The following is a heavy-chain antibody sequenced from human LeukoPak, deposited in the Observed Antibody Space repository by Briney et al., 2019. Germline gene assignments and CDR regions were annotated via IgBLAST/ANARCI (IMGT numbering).Heavy chain of an antibody. J-gene: IGHJ4*02. CDR2: IKQDGSKK. D-gene: IGHD5-24*01. CDR1: GFPFSSYW. V-gene: IGHV3-7*04. CDR3: TRVGYIDEGIDY. Sequence: GGSLRLSCVASGFPFSSYWMTWVRQAPGKGLEWVANIKQDGSKKSYVDSVKGRFTISRDNAKNSLYLQMNSLRAEDTAVYYCTRVGYIDEGIDYWGQGTLVTVSS.